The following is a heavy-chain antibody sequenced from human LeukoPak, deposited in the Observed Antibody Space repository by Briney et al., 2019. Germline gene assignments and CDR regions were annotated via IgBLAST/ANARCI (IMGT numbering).Heavy chain of an antibody. CDR3: ARRGGYCTNGVCYNWFDP. V-gene: IGHV5-51*01. CDR2: IYPGDSDT. D-gene: IGHD2-8*01. CDR1: GYSFTSYW. Sequence: GESLKISCTGSGYSFTSYWIGWVRQMPGKGLEWMGIIYPGDSDTRYSPSFQGQVTISADKSISTAYLQWRSLKASDTAMYYCARRGGYCTNGVCYNWFDPWGQGTLGTVSS. J-gene: IGHJ5*02.